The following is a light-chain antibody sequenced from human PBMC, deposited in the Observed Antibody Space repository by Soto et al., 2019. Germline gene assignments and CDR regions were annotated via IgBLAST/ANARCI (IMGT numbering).Light chain of an antibody. CDR3: QQYNRDPGT. V-gene: IGKV1-5*01. Sequence: DIQMTQSPSTLSASVGDRVTITCRSSQSISSWLAWYQQKPGKAPKLLISDASSLQSGVPSRFSGSGSGTQFTLTISRRQPADVATYDGQQYNRDPGTFGQGTKVEI. CDR1: QSISSW. J-gene: IGKJ1*01. CDR2: DAS.